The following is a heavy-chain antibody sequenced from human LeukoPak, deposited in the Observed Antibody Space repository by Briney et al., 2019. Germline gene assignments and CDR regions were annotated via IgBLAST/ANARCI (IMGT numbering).Heavy chain of an antibody. CDR1: GGSFSGYY. V-gene: IGHV4-34*01. CDR3: ARARGYSYGYKGWFDP. CDR2: INHSGSN. D-gene: IGHD5-18*01. J-gene: IGHJ5*02. Sequence: SETLSLTCAVYGGSFSGYYWSWIRQPPGKGLELIGEINHSGSNNSNPSLKSRVTISVDAPKNQFSLKLSSVTAADTAVYYCARARGYSYGYKGWFDPWGQGTLVTVSS.